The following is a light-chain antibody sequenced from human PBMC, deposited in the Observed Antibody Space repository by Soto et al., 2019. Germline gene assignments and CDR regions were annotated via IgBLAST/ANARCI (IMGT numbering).Light chain of an antibody. CDR2: GAS. CDR1: HSVSSSY. CDR3: HQYGSSPPIT. V-gene: IGKV3-20*01. J-gene: IGKJ5*01. Sequence: EIVLTQSPGTLSLSPWERATLSCRASHSVSSSYLAWYQQKPGQAPRLLIYGASSRATGIPDRFSGSGSGTDVTLTISRLEPEDFAVYYCHQYGSSPPITFGQGTRLEIK.